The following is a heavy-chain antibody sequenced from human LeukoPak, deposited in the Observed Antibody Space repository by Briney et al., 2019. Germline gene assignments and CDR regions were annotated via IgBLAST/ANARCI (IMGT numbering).Heavy chain of an antibody. V-gene: IGHV4-39*01. CDR2: IYYSGST. CDR1: GGSISSSRYY. J-gene: IGHJ4*02. Sequence: PSETLSLTCTVSGGSISSSRYYWGWIRQPPGKGLEWIGSIYYSGSTYYNPSLKSRVTISVDTSKNQFSLKLSSVTAADTAVYYCARGRIRAVATINYWGQGTLVTVSS. D-gene: IGHD5-24*01. CDR3: ARGRIRAVATINY.